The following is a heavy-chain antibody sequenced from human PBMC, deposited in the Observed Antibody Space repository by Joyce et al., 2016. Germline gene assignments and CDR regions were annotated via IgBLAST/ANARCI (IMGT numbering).Heavy chain of an antibody. Sequence: QVQLVQSGAEVKKPGASVKVSCKASGYTFTTDYMHWVRQAPGQGLEWMGIINPSAGRTRYAQKFQGRVTMTRDTSTRTVYMELSSLRPDDTAVYYCARDRGADAFDIWGQGTMVIVSS. V-gene: IGHV1-46*01. D-gene: IGHD3-16*01. CDR3: ARDRGADAFDI. J-gene: IGHJ3*02. CDR1: GYTFTTDY. CDR2: INPSAGRT.